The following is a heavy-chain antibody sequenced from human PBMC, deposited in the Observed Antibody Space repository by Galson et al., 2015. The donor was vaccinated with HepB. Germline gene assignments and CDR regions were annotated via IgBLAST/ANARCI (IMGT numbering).Heavy chain of an antibody. Sequence: LSLTCTVSGGSISSYYWSWIRQPPGKGLEWIGYIYYSGSTNYNPSLNSRVTISVDTSKNQFSLKLSSVTAADTAVYYCARQRDWSRSFDYWGHGTLVTVSS. CDR2: IYYSGST. V-gene: IGHV4-59*08. CDR1: GGSISSYY. D-gene: IGHD3-9*01. J-gene: IGHJ4*01. CDR3: ARQRDWSRSFDY.